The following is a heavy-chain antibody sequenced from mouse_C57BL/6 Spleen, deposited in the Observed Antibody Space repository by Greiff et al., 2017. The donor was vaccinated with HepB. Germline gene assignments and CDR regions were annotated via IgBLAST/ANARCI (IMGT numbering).Heavy chain of an antibody. Sequence: EVQGVESGGGLVKPGGSLKLSCAASGFTFSSYTMSWVRQTPEKRLEWVATISGGGGNTYYPDSVKGRFTISRDNAKNTLYLQMSSLRSEDTALYYCARQGYGSSYCAMDYWGQGTSVTVSS. V-gene: IGHV5-9*01. CDR2: ISGGGGNT. CDR1: GFTFSSYT. D-gene: IGHD1-1*01. CDR3: ARQGYGSSYCAMDY. J-gene: IGHJ4*01.